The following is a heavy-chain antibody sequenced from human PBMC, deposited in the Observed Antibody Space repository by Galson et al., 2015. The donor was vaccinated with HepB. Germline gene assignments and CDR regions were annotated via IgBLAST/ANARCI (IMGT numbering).Heavy chain of an antibody. V-gene: IGHV3-23*01. Sequence: SLRLSCAASGFRFSDFAMNWVRQAPGQRPEWVSHIGGTGRSTFYADSVKGRFTISRDNSQNTLFLQMNSLRAEDTAIYYCAKDAYSYNQVVVPFDIWGQGTMVTVSS. CDR1: GFRFSDFA. CDR2: IGGTGRST. CDR3: AKDAYSYNQVVVPFDI. D-gene: IGHD1-14*01. J-gene: IGHJ3*02.